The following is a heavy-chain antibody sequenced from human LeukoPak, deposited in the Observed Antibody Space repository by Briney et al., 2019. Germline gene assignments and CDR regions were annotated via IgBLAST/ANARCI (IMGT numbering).Heavy chain of an antibody. CDR2: IIPIFSTA. Sequence: SVTVSCTASGGTFSSYAISWVRQAPGQGLEWMGGIIPIFSTANYAQKFRGSVTITADESTSTAYMELSSLRSEDTAVYYCARGGGGYSYGYADYWGQGTLVTVSS. V-gene: IGHV1-69*13. D-gene: IGHD5-18*01. J-gene: IGHJ4*02. CDR3: ARGGGGYSYGYADY. CDR1: GGTFSSYA.